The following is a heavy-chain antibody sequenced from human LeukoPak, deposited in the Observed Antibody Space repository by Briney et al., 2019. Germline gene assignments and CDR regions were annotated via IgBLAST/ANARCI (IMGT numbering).Heavy chain of an antibody. D-gene: IGHD3-10*01. CDR2: ISAYNGNT. CDR1: GYTFTSYG. CDR3: ARLHGSGSYYKLRDGDRDNQH. V-gene: IGHV1-18*01. J-gene: IGHJ1*01. Sequence: ASVKVSCKASGYTFTSYGISWVRQAPGQGLEWMGWISAYNGNTNYAQKLQGRVTMTTDTSTSTAYMELRSLRSDDTAVYYCARLHGSGSYYKLRDGDRDNQHWGQGTLVTVSS.